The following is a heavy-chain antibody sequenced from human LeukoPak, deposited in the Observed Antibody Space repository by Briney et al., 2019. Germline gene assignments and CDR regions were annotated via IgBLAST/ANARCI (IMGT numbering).Heavy chain of an antibody. CDR2: IYYSGST. D-gene: IGHD4-23*01. V-gene: IGHV4-39*01. CDR1: GGSLSSSSYY. Sequence: SETLSLTCTVSGGSLSSSSYYWGWIRQPPGKGLEWIGSIYYSGSTYYNPSLKSRVTISVDTSKNQFSLKLSSVTAADTAVYYCATFGRGNSRHFDYWGQGTLVTVSS. J-gene: IGHJ4*02. CDR3: ATFGRGNSRHFDY.